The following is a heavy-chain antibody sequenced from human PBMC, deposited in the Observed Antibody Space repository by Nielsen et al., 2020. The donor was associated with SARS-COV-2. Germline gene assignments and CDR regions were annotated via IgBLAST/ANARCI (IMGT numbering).Heavy chain of an antibody. Sequence: GESLKISCATSGFSFTSYTMNWVRQAPGKGLEWVSSITMSGRYMYYADSLRGRFTVSRDNAENSLFLQMSSLRDEDTALYYCARDQDGGAATSNWYFDLWGRGTLVIVSS. CDR1: GFSFTSYT. D-gene: IGHD6-25*01. CDR2: ITMSGRYM. CDR3: ARDQDGGAATSNWYFDL. V-gene: IGHV3-21*01. J-gene: IGHJ2*01.